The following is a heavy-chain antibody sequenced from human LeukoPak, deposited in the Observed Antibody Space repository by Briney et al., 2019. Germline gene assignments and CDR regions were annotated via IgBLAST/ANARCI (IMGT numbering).Heavy chain of an antibody. CDR2: IRYDGSNK. D-gene: IGHD5-12*01. V-gene: IGHV3-30*02. CDR3: ARDYYGAYSGHASSDYYFFMDV. J-gene: IGHJ6*03. Sequence: GGSLRLSCAASGFTFSSYGMHWVRQAPGKGLEWVAFIRYDGSNKYYADSVKGRFTISRDNSKNTLYLQTNSLRAEDTAVYYCARDYYGAYSGHASSDYYFFMDVWGKGTTVTVSS. CDR1: GFTFSSYG.